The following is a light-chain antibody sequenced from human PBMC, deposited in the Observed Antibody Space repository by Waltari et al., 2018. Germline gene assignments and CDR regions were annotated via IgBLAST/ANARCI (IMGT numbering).Light chain of an antibody. CDR2: GAS. J-gene: IGKJ1*01. Sequence: DIQMTQSPSSLSASVGDRVNITCRASEYVGSFVSWFQQKPGRAPKHLIYGASTVQNGVPPRFSGSESGTAFTLTITNLQPEDFASYSCQQTFGIPWTFGQGT. CDR3: QQTFGIPWT. V-gene: IGKV1-39*01. CDR1: EYVGSF.